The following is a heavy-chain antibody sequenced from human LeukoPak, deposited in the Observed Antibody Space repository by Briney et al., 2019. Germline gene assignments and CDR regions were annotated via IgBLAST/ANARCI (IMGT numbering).Heavy chain of an antibody. D-gene: IGHD3-3*01. Sequence: PSETLSLTRIVSGGSLSSGGHYWSWLRQPPGKGLEWIGYINYSGSTYYNPSLKSRVTISVDTSQNQFSLKLSTVTAADTAVYYCARDEAIFGAGYYYGMDVWGQGTTVTVSS. CDR1: GGSLSSGGHY. J-gene: IGHJ6*02. CDR2: INYSGST. V-gene: IGHV4-31*03. CDR3: ARDEAIFGAGYYYGMDV.